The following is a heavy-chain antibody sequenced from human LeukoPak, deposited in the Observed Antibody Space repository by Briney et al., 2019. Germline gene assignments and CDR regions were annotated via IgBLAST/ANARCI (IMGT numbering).Heavy chain of an antibody. Sequence: SETLSLTCTVSGGSISSYYWSWIRHPPGKGLEWIGYIYYSGSTNYNPSLKSRVTISVDTSKNQFSLKLSSVTAADTAVYYCARAKGIVGATKGYFDYWGQGTLVTVSS. J-gene: IGHJ4*02. CDR1: GGSISSYY. CDR3: ARAKGIVGATKGYFDY. V-gene: IGHV4-59*01. D-gene: IGHD1-26*01. CDR2: IYYSGST.